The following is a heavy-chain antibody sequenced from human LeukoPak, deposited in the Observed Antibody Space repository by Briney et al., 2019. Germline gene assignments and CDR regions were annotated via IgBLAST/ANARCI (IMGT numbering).Heavy chain of an antibody. D-gene: IGHD2-21*02. CDR2: IYYSGST. CDR3: ARLDCGGDCYVDY. Sequence: SETLSLTCTVSGGSINNYYWSWIRQPPGQGLEWIAYIYYSGSTNYNPSLKSRVTISVDTSKNQFSLKLRSVTAADTAVYYCARLDCGGDCYVDYWGQGNLVTVSS. J-gene: IGHJ4*02. CDR1: GGSINNYY. V-gene: IGHV4-59*08.